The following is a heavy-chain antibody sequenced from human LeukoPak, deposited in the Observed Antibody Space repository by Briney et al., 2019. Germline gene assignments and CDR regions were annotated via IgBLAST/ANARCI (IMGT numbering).Heavy chain of an antibody. J-gene: IGHJ5*02. CDR3: ARRKDFADFGSAYYPLDH. CDR1: GFTFDDYG. D-gene: IGHD3-3*01. V-gene: IGHV3-20*04. Sequence: GGSLRLSCEASGFTFDDYGMNWVRQPPGKGLEWISDINWNGGSTSYAASVRGRFTVSRDNAKNLLYLQMTSLRVEDTALYYCARRKDFADFGSAYYPLDHWGQGTLVTVS. CDR2: INWNGGST.